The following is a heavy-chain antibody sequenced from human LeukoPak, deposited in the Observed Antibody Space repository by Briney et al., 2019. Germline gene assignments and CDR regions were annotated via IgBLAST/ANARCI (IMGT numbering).Heavy chain of an antibody. CDR1: GGSFSGYY. CDR2: INHSGST. J-gene: IGHJ4*02. CDR3: ASQSVLQGTTVVTGCFDY. Sequence: SETLSLTCGVYGGSFSGYYWIWIRQPPGKGLEWIGEINHSGSTNYNPSLKGRLTISLDTSKTQFSLNVSSVTAADTAVYYCASQSVLQGTTVVTGCFDYWGQGTLVTVSS. D-gene: IGHD4-23*01. V-gene: IGHV4-34*01.